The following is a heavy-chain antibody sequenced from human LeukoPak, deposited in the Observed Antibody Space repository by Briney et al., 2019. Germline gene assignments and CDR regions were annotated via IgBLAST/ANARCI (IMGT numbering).Heavy chain of an antibody. CDR1: GGSISSYY. V-gene: IGHV4-59*08. Sequence: SETLSPTCTVSGGSISSYYWSWIRQPPGKGLEWIGYIYYSGSTNYNPSLKSRVTISVDTSKNQFSLKLSSVTAADTAVYYCARHSGGWDLDYWGQGTLVTVSS. D-gene: IGHD2-15*01. CDR2: IYYSGST. J-gene: IGHJ4*02. CDR3: ARHSGGWDLDY.